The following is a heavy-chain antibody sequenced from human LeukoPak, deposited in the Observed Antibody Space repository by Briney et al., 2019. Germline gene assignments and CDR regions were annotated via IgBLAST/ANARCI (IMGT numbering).Heavy chain of an antibody. CDR2: SYGSGGST. Sequence: PGGSLRLSCTATGFTVSNYAMSWVRHAPPQGLEWVSASYGSGGSTYYEDSAKGRCTISRDSSQKTLYLQVGSLGAEDTAVYYCAKNFQQGYPLFAFDYWGQGPLVTVS. D-gene: IGHD3-3*01. CDR1: GFTVSNYA. V-gene: IGHV3-23*01. CDR3: AKNFQQGYPLFAFDY. J-gene: IGHJ4*02.